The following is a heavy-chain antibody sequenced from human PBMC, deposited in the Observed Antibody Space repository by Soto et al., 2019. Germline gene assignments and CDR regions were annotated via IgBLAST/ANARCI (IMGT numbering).Heavy chain of an antibody. CDR2: ISSNSAYI. Sequence: GESLRLSCAASGFTLRSFTMNWVRQAPGKGLEWVSTISSNSAYIYYTDALRGRFTISKDNAKSSLHLQMNSLRAEDTAVYYCTRDASRDSSARGWFDPWGPGTLVTVSS. CDR3: TRDASRDSSARGWFDP. D-gene: IGHD6-13*01. J-gene: IGHJ5*02. V-gene: IGHV3-21*01. CDR1: GFTLRSFT.